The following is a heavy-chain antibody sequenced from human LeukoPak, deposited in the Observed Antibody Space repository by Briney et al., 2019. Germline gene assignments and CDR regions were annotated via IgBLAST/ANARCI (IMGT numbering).Heavy chain of an antibody. V-gene: IGHV3-48*03. CDR2: ISGVGSSI. J-gene: IGHJ4*02. Sequence: GGSLRLSCAASGFTFSNYEMNWVRQAPGKGLEWLSYISGVGSSIYYADSVRGRFTISRDNAKNSLYLQMNSLRAEDTAVYYCARDNTVPYFAYWGQGTLVTVSS. CDR3: ARDNTVPYFAY. CDR1: GFTFSNYE. D-gene: IGHD4-11*01.